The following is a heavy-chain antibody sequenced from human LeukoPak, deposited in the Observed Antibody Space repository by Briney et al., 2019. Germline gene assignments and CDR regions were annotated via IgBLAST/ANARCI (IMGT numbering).Heavy chain of an antibody. D-gene: IGHD2-15*01. CDR1: GGSISSYY. CDR2: IYTSGST. CDR3: ARASYCSGGSCYSYYFDY. Sequence: SETLSLTCTVPGGSISSYYWSWIRQPAGKGLEWIGRIYTSGSTNYNPSLKSRVTMSVDTSKSQFSLKLSSVTAADTAVYYCARASYCSGGSCYSYYFDYWGQGTLVTVSS. V-gene: IGHV4-4*07. J-gene: IGHJ4*02.